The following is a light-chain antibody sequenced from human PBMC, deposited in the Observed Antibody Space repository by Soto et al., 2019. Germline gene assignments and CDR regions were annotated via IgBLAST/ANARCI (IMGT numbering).Light chain of an antibody. CDR3: RQRDTLLT. CDR2: DAS. V-gene: IGKV1-33*01. Sequence: IQMTQSPSSLSASVGDRVTITCQASQDISMYLNWYRHKPGQAPEFLIYDASKLARSVPSRFSGSGSGTHFTFTVTSLQPADFATYYCRQRDTLLTFGGGTTVEV. CDR1: QDISMY. J-gene: IGKJ4*01.